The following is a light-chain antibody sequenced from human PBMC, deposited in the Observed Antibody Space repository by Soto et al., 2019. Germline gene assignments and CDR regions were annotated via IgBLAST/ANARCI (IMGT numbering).Light chain of an antibody. CDR1: RSVTSNY. CDR3: QQYASSPFT. Sequence: EIVLTQSPGTLSLSQGERATLSCRARRSVTSNYLGLYQQKPGQAPRLLIYGATSRGTGIPDRFSGSGSRTDFPLTVSRLEPEDFALYYCQQYASSPFTVGQGTKLEI. V-gene: IGKV3-20*01. J-gene: IGKJ2*01. CDR2: GAT.